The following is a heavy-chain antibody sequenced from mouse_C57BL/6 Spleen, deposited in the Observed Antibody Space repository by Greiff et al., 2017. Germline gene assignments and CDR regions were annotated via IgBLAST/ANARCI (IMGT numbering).Heavy chain of an antibody. J-gene: IGHJ2*01. CDR2: ISSGGSYT. D-gene: IGHD2-5*01. V-gene: IGHV5-6*01. CDR3: ARQNYSNFDY. Sequence: EVMLVESGGDLVKPGGSLKLSCAASGFTFSSYGMSWVRQTPDKRLEWVATISSGGSYTYYPDSVKGRFTISRDNAKNTLYLQMSSLKSEDTAMYYCARQNYSNFDYWGQGTTLTVSS. CDR1: GFTFSSYG.